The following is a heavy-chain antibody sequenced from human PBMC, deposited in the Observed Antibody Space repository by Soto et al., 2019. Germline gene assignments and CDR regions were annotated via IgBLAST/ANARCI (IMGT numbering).Heavy chain of an antibody. CDR3: ATPTRY. CDR1: GGSISSYY. J-gene: IGHJ4*02. V-gene: IGHV4-59*01. CDR2: IYDSGST. Sequence: SETLSLTCTVSGGSISSYYWSWIRQPPGKGLEWIGYIYDSGSTNYNPSLKSRVTISVDTSKNQFSLKLTSATAADTAVYYCATPTRYWGQGTLVTVSS.